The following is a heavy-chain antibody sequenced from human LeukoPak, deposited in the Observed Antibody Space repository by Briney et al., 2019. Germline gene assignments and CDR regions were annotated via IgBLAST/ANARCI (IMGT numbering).Heavy chain of an antibody. CDR2: ISYDGSNE. CDR3: ARETNDYGDYESDY. D-gene: IGHD4-17*01. CDR1: GFTFSRYG. Sequence: GGSLRLSCAASGFTFSRYGIHWVRQAPGKGLQWVAVISYDGSNEYYADSVKGRFTISRDNSKNTLYLQMNSLRAKDTAVYYCARETNDYGDYESDYWGQGTLVTVSS. V-gene: IGHV3-30*03. J-gene: IGHJ4*02.